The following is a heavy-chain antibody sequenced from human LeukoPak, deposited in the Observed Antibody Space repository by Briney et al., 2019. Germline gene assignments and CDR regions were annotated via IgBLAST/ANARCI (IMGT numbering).Heavy chain of an antibody. Sequence: SQTLSLTCAISGDSVSSNSAAWHWIRQSPSRSLEWLGRTYYRSKWYNDYAVSVKSRITINPDTSKNQFSLQLNSVTPEDTAVYYCARALASSSWYEYYFDYWGQGTLVTVSS. CDR1: GDSVSSNSAA. CDR2: TYYRSKWYN. CDR3: ARALASSSWYEYYFDY. J-gene: IGHJ4*02. V-gene: IGHV6-1*01. D-gene: IGHD6-13*01.